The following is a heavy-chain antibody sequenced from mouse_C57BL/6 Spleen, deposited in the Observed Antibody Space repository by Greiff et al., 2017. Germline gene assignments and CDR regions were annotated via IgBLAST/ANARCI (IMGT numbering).Heavy chain of an antibody. J-gene: IGHJ2*01. CDR1: GYSFTSYY. V-gene: IGHV1-66*01. CDR3: ARGYGNGYYFDY. D-gene: IGHD2-1*01. CDR2: IYPGSGNT. Sequence: VQLQQSGPELVKPGASVKISCKASGYSFTSYYIHWVKQRPGQGLEWIGWIYPGSGNTKYNEKFKGKATLTADTSSSTAYMQLSSLTSEDSAVYYCARGYGNGYYFDYWGQGTTLTVSS.